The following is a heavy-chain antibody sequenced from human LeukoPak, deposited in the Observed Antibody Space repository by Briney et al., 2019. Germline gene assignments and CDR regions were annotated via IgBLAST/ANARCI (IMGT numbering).Heavy chain of an antibody. CDR2: IYHSGST. CDR1: GYSISSGYY. V-gene: IGHV4-38-2*02. J-gene: IGHJ4*02. Sequence: PSETLSLTCTVSGYSISSGYYWGWIRQPPGKGLEWIGSIYHSGSTYYNPSLKSRVTMSVDTSKNQFSLKLSSVTAADTAVYYCARRGYYYDSSGYVRWGQGTLVTVSS. D-gene: IGHD3-22*01. CDR3: ARRGYYYDSSGYVR.